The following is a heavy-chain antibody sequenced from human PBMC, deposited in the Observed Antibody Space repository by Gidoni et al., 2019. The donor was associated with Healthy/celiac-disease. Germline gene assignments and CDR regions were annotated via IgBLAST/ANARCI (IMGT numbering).Heavy chain of an antibody. CDR2: IRSKANSYAT. Sequence: EVQLVESGGGLVQHGGSLKLSCAASGFTFSGSAMHWVRQASGQGLEWVGRIRSKANSYATAYAASVKGRFTISRDDSKNTAYLQMNSLKTEDTAVYYCTRRGSIVGATGAFDIWGQGTMVTVSS. CDR1: GFTFSGSA. J-gene: IGHJ3*02. CDR3: TRRGSIVGATGAFDI. V-gene: IGHV3-73*02. D-gene: IGHD1-26*01.